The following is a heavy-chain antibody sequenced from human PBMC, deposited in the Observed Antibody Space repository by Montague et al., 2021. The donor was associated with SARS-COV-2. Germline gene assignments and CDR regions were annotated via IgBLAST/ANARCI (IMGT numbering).Heavy chain of an antibody. V-gene: IGHV4-59*02. CDR2: IYYRGTT. CDR1: GGSVSSDY. D-gene: IGHD5-24*01. J-gene: IGHJ5*02. Sequence: ETLSLTCSVSGGSVSSDYWSWIRQSPGKGLEWIGYIYYRGTTNYNPSLKSRVTFSVDTSKNQFSLKLISVTAADTAVYFCAREDRWNWFDPWGQGVLVTVSS. CDR3: AREDRWNWFDP.